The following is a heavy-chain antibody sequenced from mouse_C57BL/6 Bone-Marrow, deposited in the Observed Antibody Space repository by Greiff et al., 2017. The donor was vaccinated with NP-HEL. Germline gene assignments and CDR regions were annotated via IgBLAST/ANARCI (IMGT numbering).Heavy chain of an antibody. Sequence: LVASGPGLAKPSQTLSLTCSVTGYSITSDYWNWIRKFPGNKLEYLGYISYSGSTYYNPSLKSRISITRDTSKNQYYLQLNSVTTEDTATYYCARYIDYYGSSYVYAMDYWGQGTSVTVSS. CDR3: ARYIDYYGSSYVYAMDY. CDR1: GYSITSDY. V-gene: IGHV3-8*01. D-gene: IGHD1-1*01. J-gene: IGHJ4*01. CDR2: ISYSGST.